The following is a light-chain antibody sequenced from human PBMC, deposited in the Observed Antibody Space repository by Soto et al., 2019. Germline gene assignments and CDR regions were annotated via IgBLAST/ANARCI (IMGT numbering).Light chain of an antibody. Sequence: EIVLTQSPATLSLSPGERATLSCRASQSISSYLAWFQQKPGQAPRLLIYDASNRATGIPARFSGSGSGTDFTLTISSLEPEDSAVYYFQQRYNWPPLTFGGGTTVEIK. CDR3: QQRYNWPPLT. CDR2: DAS. J-gene: IGKJ4*01. CDR1: QSISSY. V-gene: IGKV3-11*01.